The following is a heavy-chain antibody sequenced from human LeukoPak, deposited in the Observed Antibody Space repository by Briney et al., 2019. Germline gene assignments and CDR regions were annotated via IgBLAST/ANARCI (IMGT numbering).Heavy chain of an antibody. J-gene: IGHJ4*02. Sequence: PSETLSLTCGVSGGSITNTNYWTWVRQPPGKGLEWIGEVNLQGSTNYNPPLMGRVAIAVDTSENHISLQLTSVTAPDTAVYYCAREGGPSRPLDYSGQGTLVTVSS. CDR3: AREGGPSRPLDY. CDR1: GGSITNTNY. CDR2: VNLQGST. V-gene: IGHV4-4*02.